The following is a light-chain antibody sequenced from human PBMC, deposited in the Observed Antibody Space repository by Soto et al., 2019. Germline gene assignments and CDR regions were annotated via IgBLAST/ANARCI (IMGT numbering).Light chain of an antibody. CDR1: QGISSY. Sequence: IQLTQSPSSLSASVGDRVTITCRASQGISSYLAWYQQKPGKATKLLIYAASTLQSGVPSRFSGSGSGTDFTLTISSLQPEDFATYYCQQLSTYPLTVGGGTKVEIK. V-gene: IGKV1-9*01. CDR2: AAS. J-gene: IGKJ4*01. CDR3: QQLSTYPLT.